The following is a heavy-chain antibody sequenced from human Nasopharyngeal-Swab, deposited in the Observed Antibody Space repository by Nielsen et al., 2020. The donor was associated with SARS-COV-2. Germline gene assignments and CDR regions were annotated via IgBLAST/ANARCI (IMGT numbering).Heavy chain of an antibody. J-gene: IGHJ3*02. CDR2: INAGNGNT. Sequence: ASVKVSCKASGYTFTSYYMHWVRQAPRQRLEWMGWINAGNGNTKYSQKFQGRVTITRDTSASTAYMELSSLRSEDTAVYYCARERAIYDYIWGSYLAFDIWGQGTMVTVSS. D-gene: IGHD3-16*02. V-gene: IGHV1-3*01. CDR3: ARERAIYDYIWGSYLAFDI. CDR1: GYTFTSYY.